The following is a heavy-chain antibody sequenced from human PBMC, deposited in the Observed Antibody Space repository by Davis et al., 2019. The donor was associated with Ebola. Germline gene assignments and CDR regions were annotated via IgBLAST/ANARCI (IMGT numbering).Heavy chain of an antibody. D-gene: IGHD3-3*01. CDR1: GFTFGDYA. V-gene: IGHV3-7*01. J-gene: IGHJ4*02. CDR3: ARWGLRGNYDSWSGSDYYFDY. Sequence: GGSLRLSCTAFGFTFGDYAMNWVRQAPGKGLEWVANIKTDGSEEHYLDSVKGRFTISRDNAQNSLYLQLDSLRDEDTAVYYCARWGLRGNYDSWSGSDYYFDYWGQGTLVTVSS. CDR2: IKTDGSEE.